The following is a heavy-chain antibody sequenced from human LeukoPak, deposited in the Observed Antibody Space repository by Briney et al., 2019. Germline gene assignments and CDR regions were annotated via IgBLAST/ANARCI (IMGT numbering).Heavy chain of an antibody. CDR1: GFTFSSYA. D-gene: IGHD3-9*01. CDR3: AKGRRPYDILTGYLDY. CDR2: ISGSGGST. V-gene: IGHV3-23*01. J-gene: IGHJ4*02. Sequence: GGSLRLSCAASGFTFSSYAMSWVRQAPGKGLEWVSAISGSGGSTHYADSVKGRFTISRDNSKNTLYLQMNSLRAEDTAVYYCAKGRRPYDILTGYLDYWGQGTLVTVSS.